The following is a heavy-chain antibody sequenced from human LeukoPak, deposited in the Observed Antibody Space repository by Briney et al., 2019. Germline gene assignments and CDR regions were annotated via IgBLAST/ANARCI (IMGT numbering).Heavy chain of an antibody. CDR3: AREVPLSSSWGQIDY. CDR2: INPSGGST. D-gene: IGHD6-13*01. V-gene: IGHV1-46*01. Sequence: ASVKVSCKASGYTLTSCYMHWVRQAPGQGLEWMGIINPSGGSTSYAQKFQGRVTMTRDTSTSTAYMELSSLRSEDTAVYYCAREVPLSSSWGQIDYWGQGTLVTVSS. J-gene: IGHJ4*02. CDR1: GYTLTSCY.